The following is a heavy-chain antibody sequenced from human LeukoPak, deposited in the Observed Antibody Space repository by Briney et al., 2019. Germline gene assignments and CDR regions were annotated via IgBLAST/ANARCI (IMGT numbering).Heavy chain of an antibody. V-gene: IGHV3-33*01. CDR1: GFTFSSYG. Sequence: QPGRSLRLSCAASGFTFSSYGMHWVRQAPGKGLEWVAVIWYDGSNKYYADSAKGRFTISRDNSKNTLYLQMNSLRAEDTAVYYCARALWFGDFRAFDIWGQGTMVTVSS. J-gene: IGHJ3*02. CDR3: ARALWFGDFRAFDI. D-gene: IGHD3-10*01. CDR2: IWYDGSNK.